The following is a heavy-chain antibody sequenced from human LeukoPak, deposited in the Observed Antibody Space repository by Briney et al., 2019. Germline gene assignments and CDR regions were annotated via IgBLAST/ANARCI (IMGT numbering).Heavy chain of an antibody. CDR3: AREPDYGDYVYWYLDL. CDR1: GFTFSSYE. CDR2: ISSSGSTI. Sequence: PGGSLRLSCAASGFTFSSYEMNWVRQAPGKGLEWVSYISSSGSTIYYADSVKGRFTISRDNAKNSLYLQMNSLRAEDTAVYYCAREPDYGDYVYWYLDLWGRGTLVTVSS. V-gene: IGHV3-48*03. D-gene: IGHD4-17*01. J-gene: IGHJ2*01.